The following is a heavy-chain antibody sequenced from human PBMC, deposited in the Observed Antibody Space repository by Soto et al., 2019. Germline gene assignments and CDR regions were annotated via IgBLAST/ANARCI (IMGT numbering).Heavy chain of an antibody. CDR1: GFTFSSYA. J-gene: IGHJ6*02. CDR2: ISSNGGST. CDR3: VKDGEVAARSNYYYYGMDV. V-gene: IGHV3-64D*08. Sequence: GGSLRLSCSASGFTFSSYAMHWVRQAPGKGLEYVSAISSNGGSTYYADSVKGRFTISRDNSKNTLYLQMSSLRAEDTAVYYCVKDGEVAARSNYYYYGMDVWGQGTTVTVSS. D-gene: IGHD6-6*01.